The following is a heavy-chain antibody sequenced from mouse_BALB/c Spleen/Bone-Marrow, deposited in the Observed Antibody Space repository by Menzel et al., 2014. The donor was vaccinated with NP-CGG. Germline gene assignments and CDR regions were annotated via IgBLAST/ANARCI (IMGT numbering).Heavy chain of an antibody. CDR3: ARRGEHYGIAY. J-gene: IGHJ4*01. CDR2: ISRGSSTI. V-gene: IGHV5-17*02. Sequence: EVQVVESGGGLVQPGGSRILSCAVFVFTFSSFVMHWFRQAPEKGLEWVVYISRGSSTIYFADTVKGKSTITRDNPNNTVFLQMSSLRSEDTAIYYCARRGEHYGIAYWGQGTSVTVSS. CDR1: VFTFSSFV.